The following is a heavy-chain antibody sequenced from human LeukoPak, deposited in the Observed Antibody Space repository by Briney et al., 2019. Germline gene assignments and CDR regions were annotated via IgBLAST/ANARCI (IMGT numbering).Heavy chain of an antibody. Sequence: PSETLSLTCTVSGSSISSSSYYWGWIRQPPGKGLEWIGSIYYSGSTYYNPSLKSRVTISVDTSKNQFSLKLSSVTAADTAVYYCEKDSHLDVWGQGTTVTVSS. CDR3: EKDSHLDV. CDR2: IYYSGST. D-gene: IGHD2-15*01. CDR1: GSSISSSSYY. J-gene: IGHJ6*02. V-gene: IGHV4-39*01.